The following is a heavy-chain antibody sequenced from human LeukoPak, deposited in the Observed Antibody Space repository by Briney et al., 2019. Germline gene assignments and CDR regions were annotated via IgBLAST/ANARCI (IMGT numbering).Heavy chain of an antibody. CDR2: IIPIFGTA. CDR3: ARDLSYYYDSSGYYPLGY. D-gene: IGHD3-22*01. CDR1: GGTFSSYA. Sequence: GASVKVSCKASGGTFSSYAISWVRQAPGQGLEWMGGIIPIFGTANYAQKFQGRVTITADESTSTAYMELGSLRSEDTAVYYCARDLSYYYDSSGYYPLGYWGQGTLVTVSS. V-gene: IGHV1-69*13. J-gene: IGHJ4*02.